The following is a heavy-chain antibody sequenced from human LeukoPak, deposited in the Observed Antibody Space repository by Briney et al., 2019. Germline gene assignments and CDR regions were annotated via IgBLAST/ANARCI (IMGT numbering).Heavy chain of an antibody. D-gene: IGHD6-19*01. V-gene: IGHV1-2*02. CDR3: ARWRGYASDWSGPFDD. CDR2: INPNSGGT. CDR1: GYTFTGYY. J-gene: IGHJ4*01. Sequence: GASVKVSCKASGYTFTGYYMHWVRQAPGQGLEWMGWINPNSGGTNYEQKFQGRVTLTRDTSISTAYMELSRLRSDDTAVYYCARWRGYASDWSGPFDDWGQGTLVTVSS.